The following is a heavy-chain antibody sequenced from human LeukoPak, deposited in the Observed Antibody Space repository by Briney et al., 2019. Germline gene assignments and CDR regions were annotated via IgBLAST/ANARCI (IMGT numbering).Heavy chain of an antibody. Sequence: SETLSLTCTVSGGSISSYYWSWIRQPPGKGLEWIGYIYYSGSTNYNPSLESRVTISVDTSKNQFSLKLSSVTAADTAVYYCARHQGPYGLFDYWGQGTLVTVSS. D-gene: IGHD3-10*01. J-gene: IGHJ4*02. CDR2: IYYSGST. CDR1: GGSISSYY. V-gene: IGHV4-59*08. CDR3: ARHQGPYGLFDY.